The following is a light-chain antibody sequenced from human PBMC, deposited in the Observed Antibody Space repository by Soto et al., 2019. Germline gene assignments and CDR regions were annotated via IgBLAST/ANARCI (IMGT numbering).Light chain of an antibody. CDR3: AAWDDSLSGWV. V-gene: IGLV1-47*01. Sequence: HSVLTQPPSASGTPGQRVTISCSGSSSNIGSNYVYWYQQLPGTAPKLLIYRNNQRPSGVPDRFSGSKSGTSASLAISGLRSEDEADYYCAAWDDSLSGWVFGGGTKLTV. J-gene: IGLJ3*02. CDR1: SSNIGSNY. CDR2: RNN.